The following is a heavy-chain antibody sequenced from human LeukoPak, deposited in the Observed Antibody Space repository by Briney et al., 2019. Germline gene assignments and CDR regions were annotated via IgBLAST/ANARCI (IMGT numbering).Heavy chain of an antibody. Sequence: SQTLSLTCTVSGGSISSGGYYWSWIRQHPGKGLEWIGYIYHSGSTYYNPSLKSRVTISVDRSKNQFSLKLSSVTAADTAVYYCARGTRSTTVTTRGMKPLDYWGQGTLVTVSS. V-gene: IGHV4-31*03. D-gene: IGHD4-17*01. CDR2: IYHSGST. J-gene: IGHJ4*02. CDR3: ARGTRSTTVTTRGMKPLDY. CDR1: GGSISSGGYY.